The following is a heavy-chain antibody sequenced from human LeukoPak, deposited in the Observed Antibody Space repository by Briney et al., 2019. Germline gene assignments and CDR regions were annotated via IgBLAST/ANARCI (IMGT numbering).Heavy chain of an antibody. CDR1: RGTFSSYA. V-gene: IGHV1-69*05. Sequence: SVKVSCKASRGTFSSYAISWVRQAPGQGLEWMGGIIPVFGTAHYAQKLQGRVTMTTDTSTSTAYMELRSLRSDDTAVYYCARHYYDSSGYYYNWFDPWGQGTLVTVSS. CDR2: IIPVFGTA. D-gene: IGHD3-22*01. CDR3: ARHYYDSSGYYYNWFDP. J-gene: IGHJ5*02.